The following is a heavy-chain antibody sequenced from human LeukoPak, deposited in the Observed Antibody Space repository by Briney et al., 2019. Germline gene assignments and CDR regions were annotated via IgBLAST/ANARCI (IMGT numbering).Heavy chain of an antibody. J-gene: IGHJ6*03. CDR3: AKRGNPTVSHHYFDV. CDR2: IRHSDSNT. CDR1: GFTFSSSD. V-gene: IGHV3-23*05. Sequence: GGSLRLSCAASGFTFSSSDMSWVRQAPGSGLEWVSSIRHSDSNTYYVDSVMGRFTISRDNSKNTLYLKMNSLSAEDTAVYYCAKRGNPTVSHHYFDVWGKGTPVTVSS. D-gene: IGHD1-1*01.